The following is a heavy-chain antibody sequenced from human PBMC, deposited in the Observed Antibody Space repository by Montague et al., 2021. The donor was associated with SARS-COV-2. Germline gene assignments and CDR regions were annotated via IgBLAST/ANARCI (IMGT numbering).Heavy chain of an antibody. CDR3: TRDYRSVVGDGLDI. CDR2: ISTSAYTT. V-gene: IGHV3-48*03. Sequence: SLRLSCAASGCTFSYYDMNWVRQAPGKGPEWISYISTSAYTTSYAGSVKGRFTISRDNGKNSLYLQMNSLRVADTAVYYCTRDYRSVVGDGLDIWGQGTKVTVSS. J-gene: IGHJ3*02. CDR1: GCTFSYYD. D-gene: IGHD3-16*02.